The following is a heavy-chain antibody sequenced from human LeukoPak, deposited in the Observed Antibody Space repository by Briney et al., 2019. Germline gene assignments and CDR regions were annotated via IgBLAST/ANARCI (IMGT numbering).Heavy chain of an antibody. Sequence: AASVKVSCKVSGYTLTELSMHWVRQAPGKGLEWMGGFDPGDGETIYAQKFQGRVTMTEDTSTDTAYMELSSLRSEDTAVYYCATGPMTYRQWLVIDPWGQGTLVTVSS. V-gene: IGHV1-24*01. CDR3: ATGPMTYRQWLVIDP. CDR1: GYTLTELS. D-gene: IGHD6-19*01. J-gene: IGHJ5*02. CDR2: FDPGDGET.